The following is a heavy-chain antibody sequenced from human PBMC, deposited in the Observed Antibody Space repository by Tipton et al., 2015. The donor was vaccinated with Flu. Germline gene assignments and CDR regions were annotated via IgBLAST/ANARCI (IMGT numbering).Heavy chain of an antibody. V-gene: IGHV3-30*18. J-gene: IGHJ6*02. Sequence: SLRLSCAAYGFTFSTYGMHWVRQAPGKGLEWVAVISKDGSIKYYADSVKGRFTISRDNSKSTLYLQMNSLRGDDTAVYYCAKGPDWWGHYGMDVWGQGTTVTVSS. CDR2: ISKDGSIK. CDR1: GFTFSTYG. D-gene: IGHD2-8*02. CDR3: AKGPDWWGHYGMDV.